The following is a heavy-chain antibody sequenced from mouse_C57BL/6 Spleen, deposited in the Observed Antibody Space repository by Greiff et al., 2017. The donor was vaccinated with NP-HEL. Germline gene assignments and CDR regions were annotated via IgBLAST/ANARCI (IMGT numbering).Heavy chain of an antibody. V-gene: IGHV1-82*01. CDR1: GYAFSSSW. CDR2: IYPGDGDT. Sequence: VQLQQSGPELVKPGASVKISCKASGYAFSSSWMNWVKQRPGKGLEWIGRIYPGDGDTNYNGKFKGKATLTADKSSSTAYMQLSSLTSEDSAVYFCARDPAMDYWGQGTSVTVSS. CDR3: ARDPAMDY. J-gene: IGHJ4*01.